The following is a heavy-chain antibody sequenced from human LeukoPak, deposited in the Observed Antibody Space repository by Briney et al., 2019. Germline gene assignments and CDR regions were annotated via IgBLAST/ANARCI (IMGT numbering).Heavy chain of an antibody. J-gene: IGHJ3*02. CDR2: ISSSSSYI. Sequence: GGSLRLSCAASGFTFSSYSMNWVRQAPGKGLEWVSSISSSSSYIYYADSVKGRFTISRDSAKNSLYLQMNSLRAEDTAVYYCARDPDLDAFDIWGQGTMVTVSS. CDR1: GFTFSSYS. V-gene: IGHV3-21*01. CDR3: ARDPDLDAFDI.